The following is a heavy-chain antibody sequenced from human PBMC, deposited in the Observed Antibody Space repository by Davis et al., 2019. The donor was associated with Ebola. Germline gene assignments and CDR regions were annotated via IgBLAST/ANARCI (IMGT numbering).Heavy chain of an antibody. D-gene: IGHD3-16*01. CDR3: VRHYSIVWYHYDYFDY. Sequence: GESLKISCAASRFRFSNYDMSWVRQAPGKGLEWLSVIYSGGTTRYADYADSVKGRFTISRDYSKNTLYLQMDSLRDEDTAVYYCVRHYSIVWYHYDYFDYWGQGALVTVSS. CDR2: IYSGGTT. V-gene: IGHV3-66*04. J-gene: IGHJ4*02. CDR1: RFRFSNYD.